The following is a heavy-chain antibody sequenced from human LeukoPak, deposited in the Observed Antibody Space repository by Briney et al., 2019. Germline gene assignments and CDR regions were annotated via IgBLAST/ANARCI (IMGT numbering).Heavy chain of an antibody. V-gene: IGHV4-59*12. CDR2: IYHSGST. Sequence: SETLSLTCTVSGGSISGYYWSWIRQPPGKGLEWIGYIYHSGSTYYNPSLKSRVTISVDRSKNQFSLKLSSVTAADTAVYYCARIPIVVVPAAIPAEDYWGQGTLVTVSS. J-gene: IGHJ4*02. D-gene: IGHD2-2*02. CDR1: GGSISGYY. CDR3: ARIPIVVVPAAIPAEDY.